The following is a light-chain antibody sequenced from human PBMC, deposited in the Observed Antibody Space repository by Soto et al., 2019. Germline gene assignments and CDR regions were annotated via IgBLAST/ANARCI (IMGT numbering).Light chain of an antibody. V-gene: IGLV1-40*01. CDR3: QSYDNSVGVRGL. Sequence: QSVLTQPPSVSGAPGQRITISCTGSSSNIGAGYDVHWYQHLPRTAPKLLIYGNNNRPSGVPDRFSASKSGTSASLAITGLQAEDEADYYCQSYDNSVGVRGLFGGGTKLTVL. CDR1: SSNIGAGYD. J-gene: IGLJ2*01. CDR2: GNN.